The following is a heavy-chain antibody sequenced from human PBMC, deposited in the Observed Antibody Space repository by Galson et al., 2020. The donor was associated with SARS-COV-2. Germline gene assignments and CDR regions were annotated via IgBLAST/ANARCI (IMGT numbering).Heavy chain of an antibody. J-gene: IGHJ2*01. V-gene: IGHV4-39*02. D-gene: IGHD1-26*01. Sequence: SETLSLTCTVSGGSISSSSFYWGWIRQTPGRGLEWIGSIHYSGSTYRNPSLKSRLTMSVDTSKNHFSLKLSSVTAADTAVYYCASPCGSASCSTDWNWYFDLWGRGTLVTVSS. CDR1: GGSISSSSFY. CDR3: ASPCGSASCSTDWNWYFDL. CDR2: IHYSGST.